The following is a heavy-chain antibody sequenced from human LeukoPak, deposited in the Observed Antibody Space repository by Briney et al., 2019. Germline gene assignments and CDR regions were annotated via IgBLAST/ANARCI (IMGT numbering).Heavy chain of an antibody. CDR3: ARDYYDSSGYSHTFDY. V-gene: IGHV1-2*02. CDR1: GYTFTSYY. J-gene: IGHJ4*02. Sequence: ASVKVSCKASGYTFTSYYMHWVRQAPGQGLEWMGWINPNSGGTNYAQKFQGRVTMTRDTSISTAYMELSRLRSDDTAVYYCARDYYDSSGYSHTFDYWGQGTLVTVSS. CDR2: INPNSGGT. D-gene: IGHD3-22*01.